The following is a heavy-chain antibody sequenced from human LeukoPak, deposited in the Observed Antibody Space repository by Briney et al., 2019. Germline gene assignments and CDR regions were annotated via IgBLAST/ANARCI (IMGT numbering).Heavy chain of an antibody. Sequence: GGSLRLSCAASGFTFGGYAMNWGRQAPGKGVEWVSGIGGGGGTTYYADSVKGRFTISRDNSKNTLYLQVDSLRAEDTAVYYCAKDLPAYGGKSEVYWGQGTLVTVSS. D-gene: IGHD4-23*01. CDR1: GFTFGGYA. V-gene: IGHV3-23*01. CDR2: IGGGGGTT. CDR3: AKDLPAYGGKSEVY. J-gene: IGHJ4*02.